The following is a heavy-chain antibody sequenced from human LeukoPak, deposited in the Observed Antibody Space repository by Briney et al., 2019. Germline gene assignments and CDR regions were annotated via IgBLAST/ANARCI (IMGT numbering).Heavy chain of an antibody. D-gene: IGHD1-1*01. Sequence: ASVKVSCKASGYTFTSYCIHWVRQAPGQGLEWMGNIDTDTGNPKYAPGFTGHFVFSLDTSVSTAYLQINSLRAEDTAVYYCARGTPTPGVDYWGQGTQVTVSS. V-gene: IGHV7-4-1*02. CDR2: IDTDTGNP. CDR1: GYTFTSYC. J-gene: IGHJ4*02. CDR3: ARGTPTPGVDY.